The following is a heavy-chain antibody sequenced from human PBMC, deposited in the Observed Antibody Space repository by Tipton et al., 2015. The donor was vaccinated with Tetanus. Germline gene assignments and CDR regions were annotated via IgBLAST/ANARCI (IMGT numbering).Heavy chain of an antibody. CDR1: GFTFSSYG. V-gene: IGHV3-33*03. CDR3: AKDMTPGGLEN. D-gene: IGHD3-16*01. CDR2: IWYDGSDK. Sequence: SLRLSCAASGFTFSSYGMHWVRQAPGKGLEWVAVIWYDGSDKYYADSVKGRFTISRDIAKNSLYLQMDSLRPDDTALYYCAKDMTPGGLENWGRGAPVTVSS. J-gene: IGHJ4*02.